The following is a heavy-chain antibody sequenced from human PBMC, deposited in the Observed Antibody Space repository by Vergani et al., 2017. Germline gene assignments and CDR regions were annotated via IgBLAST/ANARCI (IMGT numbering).Heavy chain of an antibody. V-gene: IGHV4-38-2*01. J-gene: IGHJ4*02. CDR2: IYHSGRT. CDR3: ARHLRGYSYGVFDY. CDR1: GYSISSGYY. Sequence: QVQLQESGPGLVKPSETLSLTCAVSGYSISSGYYWGWIRQPPGKGLEWIGSIYHSGRTYYNPSLKSRVTISVDTSKNQFSLRLSSVTAADTAVYYCARHLRGYSYGVFDYWGQGREVTVSS. D-gene: IGHD5-18*01.